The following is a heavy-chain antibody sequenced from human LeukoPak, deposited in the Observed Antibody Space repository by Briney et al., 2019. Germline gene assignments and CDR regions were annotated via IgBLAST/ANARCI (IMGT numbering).Heavy chain of an antibody. CDR1: GFTFSSYG. J-gene: IGHJ4*02. Sequence: GGTLRLSCAASGFTFSSYGMHCVRQAPGKGLEWVAFIRYDGSNKYYADSVKGPFTSSRDTSKNPLYLKMSSLRAADTAVYYCAKSSIVVVPAYYYDSSGYYDYWGQGTLVTVSS. D-gene: IGHD3-22*01. V-gene: IGHV3-30*02. CDR3: AKSSIVVVPAYYYDSSGYYDY. CDR2: IRYDGSNK.